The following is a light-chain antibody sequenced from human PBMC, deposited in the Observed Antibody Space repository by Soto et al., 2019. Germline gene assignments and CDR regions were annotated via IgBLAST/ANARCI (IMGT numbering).Light chain of an antibody. V-gene: IGKV1-39*01. J-gene: IGKJ3*01. CDR2: AAS. CDR3: QQTYSTPTT. Sequence: DIQMTQSPSSLSASVGDRVTITCRACQSISSYLNWYQQKPGKAPKLLIYAASSLQSGLPSRFSGSGSGTDFTLTISSLQPEDFATYYCQQTYSTPTTFGPGTKVDIK. CDR1: QSISSY.